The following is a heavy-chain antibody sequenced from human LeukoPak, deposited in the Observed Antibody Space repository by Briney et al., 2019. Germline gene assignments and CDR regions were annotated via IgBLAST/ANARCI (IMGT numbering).Heavy chain of an antibody. CDR2: ISGSGGST. CDR1: GFTFSAYT. D-gene: IGHD3-16*02. J-gene: IGHJ4*02. Sequence: GGSLRLSCAASGFTFSAYTMNWVRQAPGKGLEWVSAISGSGGSTYYADSVKGRFTISRDNSKNTLYLQMNSLRAEDTAVYYCAKCERLGELSLGDYWGQGTLVTVSS. CDR3: AKCERLGELSLGDY. V-gene: IGHV3-23*01.